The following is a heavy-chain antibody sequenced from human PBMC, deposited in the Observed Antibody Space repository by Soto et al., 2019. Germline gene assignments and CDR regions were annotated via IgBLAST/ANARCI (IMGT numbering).Heavy chain of an antibody. V-gene: IGHV3-64*01. CDR1: GFTFSSYA. CDR2: ISSNGGST. Sequence: GGSLRLSCAASGFTFSSYAMHWVRQAPGKGLEYVSAISSNGGSTYYANSVKGRFTISRDNSKNTLYLRMGSLRAEDMAVYYCARDPSRYCSGGSCYSLAFDIWGQGTMVTVSS. J-gene: IGHJ3*02. CDR3: ARDPSRYCSGGSCYSLAFDI. D-gene: IGHD2-15*01.